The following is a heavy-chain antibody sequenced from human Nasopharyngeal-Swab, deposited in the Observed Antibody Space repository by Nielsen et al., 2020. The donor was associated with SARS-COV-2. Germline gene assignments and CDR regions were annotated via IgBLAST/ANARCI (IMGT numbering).Heavy chain of an antibody. CDR1: GGSFSGYY. CDR2: INHSGST. J-gene: IGHJ6*02. V-gene: IGHV4-34*01. Sequence: GSLRLSCAVYGGSFSGYYWSCIRQPPGKGLECIGEINHSGSTNYNPSLKSRVTISVDTSKNQFSLKLSSVTAADTAVYYCARGPVDVLLWFGELFHSHGMDVWGQGTTVTVSS. CDR3: ARGPVDVLLWFGELFHSHGMDV. D-gene: IGHD3-10*01.